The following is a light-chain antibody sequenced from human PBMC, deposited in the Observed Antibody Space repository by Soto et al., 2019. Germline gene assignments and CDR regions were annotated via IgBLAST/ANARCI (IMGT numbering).Light chain of an antibody. J-gene: IGKJ1*01. CDR2: RAS. CDR3: QHYSSQT. V-gene: IGKV3-20*01. Sequence: NVLTQSPGTPSLSPGERATLSCRASQSLSGNYLAWYQQKPGQAPRVLIYRASIRATGISDRFSGSGSGTDFTLTISRLEPEDSAVYFCQHYSSQTFGQGTKVDIK. CDR1: QSLSGNY.